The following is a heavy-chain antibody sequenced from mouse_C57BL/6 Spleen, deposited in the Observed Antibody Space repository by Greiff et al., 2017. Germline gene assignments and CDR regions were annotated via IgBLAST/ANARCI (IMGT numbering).Heavy chain of an antibody. CDR1: GYTFTSYW. CDR2: IDPSDSYT. Sequence: QVQLQQSGAELVMPGASVKLSCKASGYTFTSYWMHWVKQRPGQGLEWIGEIDPSDSYTNYNQKFKGKSTLTVDKSSSTAYMQLSSLTSEDSAVYYCARGDGYDRRAWFAYWGQGTLVTVSA. D-gene: IGHD2-2*01. CDR3: ARGDGYDRRAWFAY. J-gene: IGHJ3*01. V-gene: IGHV1-69*01.